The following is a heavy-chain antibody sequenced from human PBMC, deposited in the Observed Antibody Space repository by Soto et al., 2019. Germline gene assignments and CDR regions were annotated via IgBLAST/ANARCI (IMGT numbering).Heavy chain of an antibody. D-gene: IGHD3-10*01. CDR3: ARHYYGSGSQFNY. Sequence: QVQLQQWGAGLLKPSETLSLTCAVYGGSFSGYYWSWIRQPPGKGLEWIGEINHSGSTNYNPSLKSRVTISVDTTKNQFSLKLSSVTAADTAVYYCARHYYGSGSQFNYWGQGTLVTVSS. V-gene: IGHV4-34*01. CDR1: GGSFSGYY. J-gene: IGHJ4*02. CDR2: INHSGST.